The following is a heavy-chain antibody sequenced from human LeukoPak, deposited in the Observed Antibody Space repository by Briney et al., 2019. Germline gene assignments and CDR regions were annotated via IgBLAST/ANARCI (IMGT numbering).Heavy chain of an antibody. CDR3: ARGGADYDYVWGSYRYAYYFDY. Sequence: SETLSLTCTVSGGSISSYYWSWLRQPAGKGLEWIGHIYTSGSTNYNPSLKSRVTMSVDTSKNQFSLKLSSVTAADTAVYYCARGGADYDYVWGSYRYAYYFDYWGQGTLVTVSS. D-gene: IGHD3-16*02. CDR1: GGSISSYY. J-gene: IGHJ4*02. V-gene: IGHV4-4*07. CDR2: IYTSGST.